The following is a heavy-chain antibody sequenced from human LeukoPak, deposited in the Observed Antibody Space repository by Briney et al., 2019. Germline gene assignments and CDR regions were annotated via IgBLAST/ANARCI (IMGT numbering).Heavy chain of an antibody. CDR3: ARVNCGGDCYHYYYYGMDV. D-gene: IGHD2-21*02. CDR2: IYYSGST. J-gene: IGHJ6*02. CDR1: GGSISSYY. Sequence: PSETLSLTCTVSGGSISSYYWSWIRQPPGKGLEWIGYIYYSGSTNYNPSLESRVTISVDTSKNQFSLKLSSVTAADTAVYYCARVNCGGDCYHYYYYGMDVWGQGTTVTVSS. V-gene: IGHV4-59*01.